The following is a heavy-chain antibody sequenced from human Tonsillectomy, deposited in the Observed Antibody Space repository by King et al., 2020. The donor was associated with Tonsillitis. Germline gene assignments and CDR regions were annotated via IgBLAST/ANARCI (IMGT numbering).Heavy chain of an antibody. Sequence: QLVQSGAEVKKPGASVRVSCTASGYTFTDFPINWVRQAPGQGLEWMGWVNPDTGDAGSAQRFQGRVTMPRDTSISTAYMELSSPRSEDTAVYYCATARGGVVRGLTPRNYFDPWGQGTLVTVSS. CDR2: VNPDTGDA. D-gene: IGHD3-10*01. CDR3: ATARGGVVRGLTPRNYFDP. J-gene: IGHJ5*02. V-gene: IGHV1-8*01. CDR1: GYTFTDFP.